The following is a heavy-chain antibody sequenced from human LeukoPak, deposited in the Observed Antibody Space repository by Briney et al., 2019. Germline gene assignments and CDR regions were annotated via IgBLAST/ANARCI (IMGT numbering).Heavy chain of an antibody. Sequence: PGGSLRLSCAASGFTFSSYGMHWVRQAPGKGLEWVAVISYDGSNKYYADSVKGRFTISRDNSKNTLYLQMNSLRAEDTAVYYCAKEGGSGWALDYWGQGTLATVSS. CDR2: ISYDGSNK. CDR3: AKEGGSGWALDY. J-gene: IGHJ4*02. V-gene: IGHV3-30*18. D-gene: IGHD6-19*01. CDR1: GFTFSSYG.